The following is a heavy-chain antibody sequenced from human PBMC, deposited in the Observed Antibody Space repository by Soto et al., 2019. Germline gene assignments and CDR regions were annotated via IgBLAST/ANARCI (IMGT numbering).Heavy chain of an antibody. D-gene: IGHD2-15*01. CDR3: AHITDSGGSYAGLNFDF. CDR2: IYWDDDK. V-gene: IGHV2-5*02. CDR1: GFSLSTSGVG. Sequence: QITLKESSPTLVKPTQTLTLTCTFSGFSLSTSGVGVGWIRQPPGKALEWLALIYWDDDKGYSPSLKSRLTITKDHSKNQVVLTMTNMDPVDTATYYCAHITDSGGSYAGLNFDFWGQGTLVTGSS. J-gene: IGHJ4*02.